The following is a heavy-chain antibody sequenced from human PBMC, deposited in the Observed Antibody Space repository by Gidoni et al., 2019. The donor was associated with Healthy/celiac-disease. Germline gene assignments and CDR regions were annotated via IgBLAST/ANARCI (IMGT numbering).Heavy chain of an antibody. J-gene: IGHJ6*02. CDR3: ARLGGNHYYYYGMDV. V-gene: IGHV5-51*01. CDR2: IYPGDSYT. Sequence: EVPLVQSGAEVKKPGESLKISCKGSGYSFTSYWIGWVRQMPGKGLEWMGIIYPGDSYTRYSPSFQGQVTISADKSISTAYLQWSSLKASDTAMYYCARLGGNHYYYYGMDVWGQGTTVTVSS. CDR1: GYSFTSYW. D-gene: IGHD3-16*01.